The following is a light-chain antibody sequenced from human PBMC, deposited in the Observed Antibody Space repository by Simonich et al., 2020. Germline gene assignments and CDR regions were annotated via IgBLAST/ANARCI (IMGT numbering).Light chain of an antibody. CDR2: DFR. Sequence: QSALTQPASVSGSPGQSITISCTGTSSDVGGYNYVSWYQQHPGKAPKLLFYDFRKRPSGVSNRFSGSKSGNTASLTISGLQAEDEADYYCSSYTSSSTWVFGGGTKLTVL. J-gene: IGLJ3*02. CDR3: SSYTSSSTWV. CDR1: SSDVGGYNY. V-gene: IGLV2-14*01.